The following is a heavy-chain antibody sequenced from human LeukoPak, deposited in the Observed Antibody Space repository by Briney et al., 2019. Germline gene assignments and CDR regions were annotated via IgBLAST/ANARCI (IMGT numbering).Heavy chain of an antibody. D-gene: IGHD6-19*01. CDR3: ARQENSSGWYNY. V-gene: IGHV4-34*01. J-gene: IGHJ4*02. Sequence: PSETLSLTCAVYGGSFSGYYWSWIRQPPGKGLEWIGEINHSGSTNYNPSLKSRVTISVDTSKNQFSLKLSSVTAADTAVYYCARQENSSGWYNYWGQGTLVTVSS. CDR1: GGSFSGYY. CDR2: INHSGST.